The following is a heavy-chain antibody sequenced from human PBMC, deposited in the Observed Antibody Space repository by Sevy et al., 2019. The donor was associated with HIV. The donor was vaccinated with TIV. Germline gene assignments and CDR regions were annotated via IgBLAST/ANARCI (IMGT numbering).Heavy chain of an antibody. Sequence: GGSLRLSCAASGFSFSSYSMNWVRQAPGKGLEWVSFISSSSRTMYYADSVKGRFTISRDNAKKSLSLQMSSLRDEDTAMYYCERHIAIVGATGFDYWGQGTLVTVSS. CDR3: ERHIAIVGATGFDY. J-gene: IGHJ4*02. V-gene: IGHV3-48*02. CDR2: ISSSSRTM. D-gene: IGHD1-26*01. CDR1: GFSFSSYS.